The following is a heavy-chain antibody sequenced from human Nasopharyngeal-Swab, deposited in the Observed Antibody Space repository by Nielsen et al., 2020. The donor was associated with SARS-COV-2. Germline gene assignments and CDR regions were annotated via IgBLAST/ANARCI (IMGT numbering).Heavy chain of an antibody. CDR3: ARGPDRNYDFWSGYYTPSSYYYYYMDV. J-gene: IGHJ6*03. Sequence: RQAPGKGLEWIGYIYYSGSTNYNPSLKSRVTISVDTSKNQFSLKLSSVTAVDTAVYYCARGPDRNYDFWSGYYTPSSYYYYYMDVWGKGTTVTVSS. CDR2: IYYSGST. V-gene: IGHV4-59*01. D-gene: IGHD3-3*01.